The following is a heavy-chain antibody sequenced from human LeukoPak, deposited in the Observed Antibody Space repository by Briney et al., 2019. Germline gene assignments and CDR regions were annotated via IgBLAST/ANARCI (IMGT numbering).Heavy chain of an antibody. CDR3: ARDFGTTGWHTFDY. D-gene: IGHD6-19*01. J-gene: IGHJ4*02. Sequence: SQTLSLTCVVSGDSVSSKNGAWNWIRQSPTRCLEWLGRTYFRSKWYNDYAESMEGRMTISQDTSKNQYSLHLNSVTPDDTAVYYCARDFGTTGWHTFDYWGQGTLVTVSS. V-gene: IGHV6-1*01. CDR2: TYFRSKWYN. CDR1: GDSVSSKNGA.